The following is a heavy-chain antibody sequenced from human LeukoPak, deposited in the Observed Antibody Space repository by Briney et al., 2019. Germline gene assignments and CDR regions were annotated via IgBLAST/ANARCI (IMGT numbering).Heavy chain of an antibody. CDR1: GFSFSNFW. V-gene: IGHV3-7*04. CDR2: IHPEGNEK. CDR3: ARGDDSSGDH. J-gene: IGHJ4*02. D-gene: IGHD1-1*01. Sequence: GSLRLSCAVSGFSFSNFWMSWVRQAPGRGLEWVANIHPEGNEKYHVESVKGRFTISRDNTKNLLFLQMNVLRVEDTAVYYCARGDDSSGDHWGQGTLVTVSS.